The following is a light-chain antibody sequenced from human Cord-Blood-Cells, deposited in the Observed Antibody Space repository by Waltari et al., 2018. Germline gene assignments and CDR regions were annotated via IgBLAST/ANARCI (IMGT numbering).Light chain of an antibody. Sequence: ELVFTQSAGTLSQSQVEIATLSCRASQSVSSSYLAWYQQKPGQAPRLLIYGASSRATGIPDRFSGSGSGTDFTLTISRLEPEDFAVYYCQQYGSSPLTFGGGTKVEIK. CDR2: GAS. CDR1: QSVSSSY. V-gene: IGKV3-20*01. CDR3: QQYGSSPLT. J-gene: IGKJ4*01.